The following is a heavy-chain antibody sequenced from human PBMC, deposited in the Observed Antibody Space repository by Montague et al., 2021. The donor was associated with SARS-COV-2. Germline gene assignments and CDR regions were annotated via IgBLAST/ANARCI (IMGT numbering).Heavy chain of an antibody. CDR3: AKDFFMVQCLFDY. V-gene: IGHV3-23*01. CDR1: GFTFSSYA. J-gene: IGHJ4*02. D-gene: IGHD3-10*01. CDR2: ISGSGGST. Sequence: SLRLSCAASGFTFSSYAMSWVRQAPGKGLEWVSAISGSGGSTYYADSVQGRFTISRDNSTNTLYLQMNSLRAEDTAVYYCAKDFFMVQCLFDYWGQGTLVTVSS.